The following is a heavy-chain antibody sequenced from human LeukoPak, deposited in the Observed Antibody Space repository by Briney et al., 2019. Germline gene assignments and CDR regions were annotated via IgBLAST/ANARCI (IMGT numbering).Heavy chain of an antibody. CDR1: GFTFSSYN. V-gene: IGHV3-21*01. CDR3: ARDGADYMDV. CDR2: ISTSSSYI. D-gene: IGHD3-16*01. J-gene: IGHJ6*03. Sequence: PGGSLRLSCAASGFTFSSYNMNWVRQAPGKGLEWVSSISTSSSYIYYADSVKGRFSISRDNAKNSLYLQMNSLRAEDTAVYYCARDGADYMDVWGKGTTVTVSS.